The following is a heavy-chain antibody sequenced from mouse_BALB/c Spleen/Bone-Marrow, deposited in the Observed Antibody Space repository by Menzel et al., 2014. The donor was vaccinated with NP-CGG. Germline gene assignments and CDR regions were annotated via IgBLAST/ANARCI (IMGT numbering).Heavy chain of an antibody. D-gene: IGHD1-2*01. CDR2: IHPNSGNT. CDR1: GYTFTSSW. Sequence: QVHVKQSGSVLVRPGASVKLSCKASGYTFTSSWMHWAKPRPGQGLEWIGEIHPNSGNTNYNEKFKGKATLTVDTSSSTAYVDLSSLTSEDSAVYYCARSTTATYFDVWGAGTTVTVSS. J-gene: IGHJ1*01. CDR3: ARSTTATYFDV. V-gene: IGHV1S130*01.